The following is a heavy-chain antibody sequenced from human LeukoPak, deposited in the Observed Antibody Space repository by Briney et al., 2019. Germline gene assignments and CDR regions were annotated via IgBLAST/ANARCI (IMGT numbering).Heavy chain of an antibody. CDR2: INIDGSST. CDR3: ASIGRDY. CDR1: GFTFSSFW. J-gene: IGHJ4*02. V-gene: IGHV3-74*01. Sequence: GGSLRLSCAASGFTFSSFWMHWVRQPPGKGLVWVSRINIDGSSTSYADSVKGRFTISRDNAKNTLYLQMNSLRAEDTAVYYCASIGRDYWGQGTLVTVSS. D-gene: IGHD1-26*01.